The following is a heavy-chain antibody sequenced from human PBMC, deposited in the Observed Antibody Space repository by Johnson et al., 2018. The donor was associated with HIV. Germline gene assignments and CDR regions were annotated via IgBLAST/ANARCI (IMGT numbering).Heavy chain of an antibody. CDR3: ARDSVILVDGAFDI. Sequence: SGFIFSSYAMHWVRQAPGKGLEWVRLISYDGSNKYYADSVKGRFIISRDNSKNTLYLQMNNLRAEDTAVYYCARDSVILVDGAFDIWGQGTMVTVSS. D-gene: IGHD2-15*01. J-gene: IGHJ3*02. CDR1: GFIFSSYA. CDR2: ISYDGSNK. V-gene: IGHV3-30*14.